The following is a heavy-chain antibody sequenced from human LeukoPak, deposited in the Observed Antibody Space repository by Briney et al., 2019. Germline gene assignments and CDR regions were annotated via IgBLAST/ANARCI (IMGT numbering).Heavy chain of an antibody. Sequence: SVKVSCKASGGTFSSYTISWVRQAPGQGLEWMRRIIPILGIANYAQKFQGRVTITADRSTSTAYMELSSLRSEDTAVYYCARDEDYYDSSGYYLLWDWGQGTLVTVSS. D-gene: IGHD3-22*01. J-gene: IGHJ4*02. CDR3: ARDEDYYDSSGYYLLWD. CDR2: IIPILGIA. CDR1: GGTFSSYT. V-gene: IGHV1-69*04.